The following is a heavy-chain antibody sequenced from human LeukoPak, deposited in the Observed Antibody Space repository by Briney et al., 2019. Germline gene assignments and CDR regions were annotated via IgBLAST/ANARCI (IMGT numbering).Heavy chain of an antibody. CDR1: GFTFSSYS. J-gene: IGHJ4*02. Sequence: GGSLRLSCAASGFTFSSYSMNWVRQAPGKGLEWVSSISSSSSYIYYADSVKGRFTISRDNAKNSLYLQMNSLRAEDTAVYYCARDMTGEVADFDYWGQGTLVTVSS. D-gene: IGHD7-27*01. CDR3: ARDMTGEVADFDY. CDR2: ISSSSSYI. V-gene: IGHV3-21*01.